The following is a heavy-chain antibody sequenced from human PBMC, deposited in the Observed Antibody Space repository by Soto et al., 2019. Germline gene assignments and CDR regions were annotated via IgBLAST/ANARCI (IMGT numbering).Heavy chain of an antibody. D-gene: IGHD6-13*01. Sequence: GGSLRLSCAASGFTFSSYGMHWVRQAPGKGLEWVAVIWYDGSNKYYADSVKGRFTITRDNSKNTLYLQMNSLRAEDTAVYYCARRVRGIAANQTNYYYYYMDVWGKGTTVTVSS. J-gene: IGHJ6*03. CDR2: IWYDGSNK. CDR1: GFTFSSYG. CDR3: ARRVRGIAANQTNYYYYYMDV. V-gene: IGHV3-33*01.